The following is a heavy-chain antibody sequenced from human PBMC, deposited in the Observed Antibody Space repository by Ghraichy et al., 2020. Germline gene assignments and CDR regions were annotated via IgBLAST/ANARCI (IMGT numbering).Heavy chain of an antibody. CDR2: ISWDDDK. CDR3: ARSRQFIRQHYYYYYGMDV. D-gene: IGHD3-16*02. Sequence: SGPTLVKPTETLTLTCSFSGFSLNTAGMCVSWIRQPPGKAPEWLALISWDDDKFYSTSLRTRLSISKDTSKNQVVLTMTNLDPSDTATYFCARSRQFIRQHYYYYYGMDVWGQGTAVAVSS. CDR1: GFSLNTAGMC. V-gene: IGHV2-70*01. J-gene: IGHJ6*02.